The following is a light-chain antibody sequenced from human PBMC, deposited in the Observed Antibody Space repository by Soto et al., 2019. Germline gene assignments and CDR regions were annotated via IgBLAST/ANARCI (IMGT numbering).Light chain of an antibody. V-gene: IGLV1-44*01. CDR2: GNN. CDR3: AAWDDSLNGVV. J-gene: IGLJ3*02. CDR1: SSNIGSNP. Sequence: QLVLTQSPSASGTPGQRVPISCSGSSSNIGSNPVSWYHQLPGTAPKVLIYGNNQRPSGVPDRFSGSKSGTSASLAISGLQSEDEADYYCAAWDDSLNGVVFGGGTKLTVL.